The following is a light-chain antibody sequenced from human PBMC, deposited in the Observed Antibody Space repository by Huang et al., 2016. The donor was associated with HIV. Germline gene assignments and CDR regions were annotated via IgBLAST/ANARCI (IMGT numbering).Light chain of an antibody. Sequence: DIQMTQSPSSLSASVGDRVTITCRASQCIKNYVAWFQQKPGKAPKSLIHRVSYLHSGVPSSFSGSGSGIHFTLTINSLQPEDFAFYYCQQYYTYPYTFGQATKLEIK. CDR3: QQYYTYPYT. CDR1: QCIKNY. CDR2: RVS. J-gene: IGKJ2*01. V-gene: IGKV1-16*01.